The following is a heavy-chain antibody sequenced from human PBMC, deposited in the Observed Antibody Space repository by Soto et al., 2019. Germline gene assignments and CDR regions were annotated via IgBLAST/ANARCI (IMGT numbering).Heavy chain of an antibody. CDR3: ARSSGWSNYYYYGMDV. J-gene: IGHJ6*02. CDR1: GYSFTSYW. D-gene: IGHD6-19*01. V-gene: IGHV5-51*01. Sequence: GESLKISCKGSGYSFTSYWIGWVRQMPGKGLEWMGIIYPGDSDTRCSPSFQGQVTISADKSISTAYLQWSSLKASDTAMYYCARSSGWSNYYYYGMDVWGQGTTVTVS. CDR2: IYPGDSDT.